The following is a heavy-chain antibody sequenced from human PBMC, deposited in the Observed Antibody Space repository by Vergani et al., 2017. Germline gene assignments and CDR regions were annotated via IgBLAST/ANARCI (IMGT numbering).Heavy chain of an antibody. V-gene: IGHV1-18*04. J-gene: IGHJ6*02. CDR3: AGENPPMVGEFWPNAGGGMDV. CDR2: ISAYNGNT. D-gene: IGHD3-3*01. CDR1: GYTFTNYG. Sequence: QVQLVQSGAEVKKPGASVKVSCKASGYTFTNYGITWVRQAPXQGLEWMGWISAYNGNTSYAQKLQGRVTMTTDTSTSTAYMELRSLRSDDTAVYYCAGENPPMVGEFWPNAGGGMDVWGQGTTVTVSS.